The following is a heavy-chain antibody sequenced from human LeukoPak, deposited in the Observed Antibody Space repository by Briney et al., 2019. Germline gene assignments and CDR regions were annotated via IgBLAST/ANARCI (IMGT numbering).Heavy chain of an antibody. CDR1: GGTFSSYA. Sequence: ASVKVSCKASGGTFSSYAISWVRQAPGQGLEWMGRIIPILGIADYAQKFQGRVTITADKSTSTAYMELSSLRSEDTAVYYCARVVVGAKGALYYFDYWGQGTLVTVSS. CDR3: ARVVVGAKGALYYFDY. CDR2: IIPILGIA. D-gene: IGHD1-26*01. V-gene: IGHV1-69*04. J-gene: IGHJ4*02.